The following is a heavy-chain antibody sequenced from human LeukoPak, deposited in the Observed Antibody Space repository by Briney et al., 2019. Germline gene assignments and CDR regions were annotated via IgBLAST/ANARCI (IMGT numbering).Heavy chain of an antibody. CDR1: GFTFSGYW. CDR2: IKGDGSST. CDR3: ARTDWFDP. J-gene: IGHJ5*02. V-gene: IGHV3-74*01. Sequence: GSLRLSCAASGFTFSGYWMHWVRQAPGKGLLWVSRIKGDGSSTSYADSVKGRFTISRDNAKNTLYLQMNSLRAEDTAVYYCARTDWFDPWGQGTLVTVSS.